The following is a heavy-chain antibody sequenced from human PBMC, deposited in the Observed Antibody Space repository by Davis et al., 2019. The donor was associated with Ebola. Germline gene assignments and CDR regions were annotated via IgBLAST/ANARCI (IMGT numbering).Heavy chain of an antibody. J-gene: IGHJ4*02. Sequence: PGGSLRLSCAASGFTFSNYIMSWVRQSPGKGLEWVSSISDNNGATYYADSVKGRFTVSRDNSKNTLYLHMNSLRVEDTAVYFCARGWQQHAYWGQGSLVTVSS. CDR1: GFTFSNYI. D-gene: IGHD5-24*01. CDR2: ISDNNGAT. V-gene: IGHV3-23*01. CDR3: ARGWQQHAY.